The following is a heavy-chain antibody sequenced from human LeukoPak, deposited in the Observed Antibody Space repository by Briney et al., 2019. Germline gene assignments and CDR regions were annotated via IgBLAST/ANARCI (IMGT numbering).Heavy chain of an antibody. CDR2: ISAYNGNT. D-gene: IGHD1-26*01. CDR3: ARDLGFIVGARGGGLGDY. J-gene: IGHJ4*02. CDR1: GYTFTSYG. Sequence: ASVKVSCKASGYTFTSYGISWVRQAPGQGLEWMGWISAYNGNTNYAQKLQGRVTMTTDPSTSTAYMELRSLRSDDTAVYYCARDLGFIVGARGGGLGDYWGQGTLVTVSS. V-gene: IGHV1-18*01.